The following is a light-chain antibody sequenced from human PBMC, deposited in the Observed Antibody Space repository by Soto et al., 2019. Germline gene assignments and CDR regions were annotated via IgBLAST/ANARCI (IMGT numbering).Light chain of an antibody. CDR3: QQYDSYPWT. CDR1: QSISFS. V-gene: IGKV1-5*01. CDR2: AAS. Sequence: DIQMPQSPSTLSAFVGDRVSITWRASQSISFSLAWYQQIVGKAPKLLIYAASSLQSGVPSRFSGSGSGTEFTLTISSLQPDDFAAYYCQQYDSYPWTFGQGTKVDI. J-gene: IGKJ1*01.